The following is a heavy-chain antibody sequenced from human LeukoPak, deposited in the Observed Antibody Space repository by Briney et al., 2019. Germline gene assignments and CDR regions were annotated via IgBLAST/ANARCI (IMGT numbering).Heavy chain of an antibody. J-gene: IGHJ4*02. D-gene: IGHD2-2*01. Sequence: PGGSLRLSCAASGFTFSSYAMSWVRQAPGKGLEWVSAISGSGGSTYYADSVKGRFTISRDNSKNTLYLQMNSLRAEDTAVYYCAKLVGYCSSTSCSHFDYWAREPWSPSPQ. V-gene: IGHV3-23*01. CDR1: GFTFSSYA. CDR2: ISGSGGST. CDR3: AKLVGYCSSTSCSHFDY.